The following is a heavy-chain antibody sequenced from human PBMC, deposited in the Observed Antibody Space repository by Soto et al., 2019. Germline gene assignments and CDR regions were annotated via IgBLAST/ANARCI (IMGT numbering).Heavy chain of an antibody. Sequence: VASVKVSCKASGYTFTGYYMHWVRQAPGQGLEWMGWINPNSGGTNYAQKFQGWVTMTRDTSISTAYMELSRLRSDDTAVYYCARGEVVPAAMPYNWFDPWGQGTLVTVSS. CDR2: INPNSGGT. CDR3: ARGEVVPAAMPYNWFDP. D-gene: IGHD2-2*01. CDR1: GYTFTGYY. J-gene: IGHJ5*02. V-gene: IGHV1-2*04.